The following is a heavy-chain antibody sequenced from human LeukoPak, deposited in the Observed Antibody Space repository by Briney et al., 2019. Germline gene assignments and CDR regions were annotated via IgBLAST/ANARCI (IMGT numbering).Heavy chain of an antibody. CDR1: GFSFSSYS. J-gene: IGHJ4*02. V-gene: IGHV3-21*01. Sequence: GGSLRLSCVASGFSFSSYSMNWVRQAPGEGLEWVSSISSSSGYINYADSVKGRFTISRDNSKNTVYLQMNSLRTEDTAVYYCARSLTMVRAYDYWGQGTLVTVSS. CDR3: ARSLTMVRAYDY. CDR2: ISSSSGYI. D-gene: IGHD3-10*01.